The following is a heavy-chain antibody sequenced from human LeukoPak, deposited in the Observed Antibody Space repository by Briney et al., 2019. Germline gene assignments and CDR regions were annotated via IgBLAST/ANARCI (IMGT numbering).Heavy chain of an antibody. D-gene: IGHD3-22*01. CDR2: INTDGNTR. CDR1: GFTFSTSW. Sequence: GGSLRLSCATSGFTFSTSWMHWVRQAPGKGLVWVSRINTDGNTRDFADSVKGRFTISRDNAKNTLFLQMNSLRAEDTAIYYCVRDMGYYDKVWGQGTLVTVSS. J-gene: IGHJ4*02. CDR3: VRDMGYYDKV. V-gene: IGHV3-74*01.